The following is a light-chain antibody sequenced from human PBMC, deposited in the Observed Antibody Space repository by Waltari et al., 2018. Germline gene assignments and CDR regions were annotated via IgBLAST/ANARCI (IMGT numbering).Light chain of an antibody. Sequence: AIRMTQSPSSFSASTGVRVTITCRASQGISSYLAWYQQKPGKAPKLLIYAASTLQSGVPSRFSGSGSGTDFTLTINCLQSEDFATYYCQQYDSYPRTFGQGTKVEIK. CDR2: AAS. V-gene: IGKV1-8*01. CDR1: QGISSY. CDR3: QQYDSYPRT. J-gene: IGKJ1*01.